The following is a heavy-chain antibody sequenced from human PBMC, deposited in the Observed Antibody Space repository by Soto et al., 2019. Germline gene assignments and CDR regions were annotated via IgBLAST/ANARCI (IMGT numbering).Heavy chain of an antibody. V-gene: IGHV1-2*04. CDR3: ARGSAGTSYYYGMDV. CDR2: INPNSGGT. D-gene: IGHD6-13*01. J-gene: IGHJ6*02. CDR1: GYTFTGYY. Sequence: ALVKVSCKASGYTFTGYYMHWVRQAPGQGLEWMGWINPNSGGTNYAQKFQGWVTMTRDTSISTAYMELSRLRSDDTAVYYCARGSAGTSYYYGMDVWGQGTTVTVSS.